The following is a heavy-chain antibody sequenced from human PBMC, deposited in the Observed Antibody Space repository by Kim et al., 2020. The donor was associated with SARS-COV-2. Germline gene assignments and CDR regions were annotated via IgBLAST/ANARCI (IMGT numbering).Heavy chain of an antibody. Sequence: SETLSLTCTVSGGSVSSGSYYWSWIRQPPGKGLEWIGYIYYSGSTNYNPSLKSRVTISVDTSKNQFSLKLSSVTAADTAVYYCARISKYSYGSMTFGGWGQGTLVTVSS. CDR3: ARISKYSYGSMTFGG. CDR1: GGSVSSGSYY. D-gene: IGHD5-18*01. CDR2: IYYSGST. J-gene: IGHJ4*02. V-gene: IGHV4-61*01.